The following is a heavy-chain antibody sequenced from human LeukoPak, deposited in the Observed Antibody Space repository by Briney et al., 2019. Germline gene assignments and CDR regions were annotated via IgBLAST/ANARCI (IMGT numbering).Heavy chain of an antibody. CDR3: ARVEAGSYYDSSGYPLDY. CDR1: GYTFTGYY. D-gene: IGHD3-22*01. Sequence: ASVKVSCKASGYTFTGYYMHWVRQAPGQGLEWMGWINPNSGGTNYAQKFQGRVTMTRDTSISTAYMELSRLRSDDTAVYYCARVEAGSYYDSSGYPLDYWGQGTLVTVSS. CDR2: INPNSGGT. V-gene: IGHV1-2*02. J-gene: IGHJ4*02.